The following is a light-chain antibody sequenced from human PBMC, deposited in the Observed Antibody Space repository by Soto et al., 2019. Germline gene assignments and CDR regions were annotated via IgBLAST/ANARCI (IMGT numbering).Light chain of an antibody. CDR3: MQGTYWPPT. Sequence: DVVMTQSPLSLPVTLGQPASISCRSSQSIVYSDGQAYLSWFQQRPGKSPRRRIDRTSNRDSGVPDRFTGSGSGTDFTLQIDRVEAEDVGIYYCMQGTYWPPTFGRGTRGEIK. CDR2: RTS. J-gene: IGKJ1*01. CDR1: QSIVYSDGQAY. V-gene: IGKV2-30*01.